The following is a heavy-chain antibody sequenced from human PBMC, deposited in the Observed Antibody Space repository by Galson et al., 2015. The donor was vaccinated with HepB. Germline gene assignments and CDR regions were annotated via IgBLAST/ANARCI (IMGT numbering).Heavy chain of an antibody. CDR1: GGSISRSNYY. CDR3: ARADCGGGCSEFDS. CDR2: IYYSGRT. J-gene: IGHJ4*02. D-gene: IGHD2-21*02. Sequence: ETLSLTCTVSGGSISRSNYYWGWIRQPPGKGLAWIGGIYYSGRTFYNLSLKSRVTISLDTSKNQFSLNLTSVTAADTAVYYCARADCGGGCSEFDSWGQGTLVTVSS. V-gene: IGHV4-39*01.